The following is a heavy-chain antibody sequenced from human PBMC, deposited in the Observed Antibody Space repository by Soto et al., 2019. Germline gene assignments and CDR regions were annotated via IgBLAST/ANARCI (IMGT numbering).Heavy chain of an antibody. CDR1: GGSISSYY. V-gene: IGHV4-59*01. D-gene: IGHD3-3*01. CDR3: ASSSPHYEFWSGYSFWNAFDI. CDR2: ISYSGST. Sequence: SETLSLTCTVSGGSISSYYWSWIRQPPGKGLEWIGYISYSGSTNYNPSLKSRVTISVDTSKNQFSLKLSSVTAADTAVYYCASSSPHYEFWSGYSFWNAFDIWGQGTMVTVSS. J-gene: IGHJ3*02.